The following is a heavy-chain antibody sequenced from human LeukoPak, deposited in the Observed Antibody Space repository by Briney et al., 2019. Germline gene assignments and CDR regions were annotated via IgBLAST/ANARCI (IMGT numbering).Heavy chain of an antibody. CDR3: ARDLGALTSSWYYLSYY. Sequence: ASVKVSCKAPGYNFNNNGISWVRQAPGQGLEWMGWINCYNGNTKYSQKIQGRVTMTKDTSTNTVYMELRSLRSDDTAVYYCARDLGALTSSWYYLSYYWGQGTLVTVSS. V-gene: IGHV1-18*04. CDR2: INCYNGNT. CDR1: GYNFNNNG. J-gene: IGHJ4*02. D-gene: IGHD6-13*01.